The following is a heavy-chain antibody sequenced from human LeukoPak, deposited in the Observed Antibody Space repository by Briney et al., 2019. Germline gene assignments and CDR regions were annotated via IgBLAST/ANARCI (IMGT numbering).Heavy chain of an antibody. CDR1: GFTFSSYA. D-gene: IGHD5-12*01. CDR3: AREGGGYDLDY. CDR2: IYYSGST. Sequence: GSLRLSCAASGFTFSSYAMSWVRQPPGKGLEWIGSIYYSGSTYYNPSLKSRVTISVDTSKNQFSLKLSSVTAADTAVYYCAREGGGYDLDYWGQGTLVTVSS. V-gene: IGHV4-39*07. J-gene: IGHJ4*02.